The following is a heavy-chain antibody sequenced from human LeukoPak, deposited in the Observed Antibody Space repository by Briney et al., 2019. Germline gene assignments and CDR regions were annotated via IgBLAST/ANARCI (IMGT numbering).Heavy chain of an antibody. CDR1: GGSISSYY. J-gene: IGHJ4*02. CDR2: IYYSGST. D-gene: IGHD1-26*01. Sequence: SETLSLTCTVSGGSISSYYWSWIRQPPGKGLEWIGYIYYSGSTNYNPSLKSRVTISVDTSKNQFSLKLSSVTAADTAVYYCARRALSGSFRFDYWGQGTLVTVSS. CDR3: ARRALSGSFRFDY. V-gene: IGHV4-59*08.